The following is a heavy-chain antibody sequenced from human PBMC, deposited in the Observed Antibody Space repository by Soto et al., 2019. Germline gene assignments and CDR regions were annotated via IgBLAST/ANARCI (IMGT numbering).Heavy chain of an antibody. CDR3: ARVAY. J-gene: IGHJ4*02. Sequence: PGVPQRNSYTAAGLNFRRHDIHWVSQNPGKGLEWVAAISSGSSDTWYADSVKGRFIISRDNAQNSLFLQMNTLRPEDTAMYYCARVAYWGPGTQVTGFS. CDR2: ISSGSSDT. CDR1: GLNFRRHD. V-gene: IGHV3-21*01.